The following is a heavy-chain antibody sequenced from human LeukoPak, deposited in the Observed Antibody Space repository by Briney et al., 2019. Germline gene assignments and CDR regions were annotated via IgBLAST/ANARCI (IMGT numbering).Heavy chain of an antibody. CDR2: IYFSGSA. D-gene: IGHD3-16*02. CDR3: AAIGDIVIVPAIPDY. V-gene: IGHV4-39*07. Sequence: SETLSLTCTVSGGSVSSSTYYWVWIRQPPGKGLEWIANIYFSGSAYYSPSLKSRVTISVDTSKNLFSLNLRSVTAADTAVYYGAAIGDIVIVPAIPDYWGQGTLVTVSS. J-gene: IGHJ4*02. CDR1: GGSVSSSTYY.